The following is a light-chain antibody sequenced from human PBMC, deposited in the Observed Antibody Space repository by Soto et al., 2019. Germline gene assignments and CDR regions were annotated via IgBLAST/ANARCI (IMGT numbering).Light chain of an antibody. CDR3: QSYDSSLRDSV. CDR2: DNN. V-gene: IGLV1-40*01. Sequence: QSVLTQPPSVSGAPGQTVTISCTGSSSNIGSGYDVHWYQQLPGAAPKLLIYDNNNRPSGVSDRFSGSKSGTSVSLAITGLQAKDEADYYCQSYDSSLRDSVFGGGTKLTVL. CDR1: SSNIGSGYD. J-gene: IGLJ2*01.